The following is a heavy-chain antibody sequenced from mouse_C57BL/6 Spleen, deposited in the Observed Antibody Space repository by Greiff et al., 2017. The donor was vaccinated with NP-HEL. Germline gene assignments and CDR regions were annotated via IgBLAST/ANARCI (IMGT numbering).Heavy chain of an antibody. Sequence: VQLQQPGAELVKPGASVKLSCKASGYTFTSYWMHWVKQRPGRGLEWIGRIAPNSGGTKYNEKFKSKATLTVDQPSSTAYMQLSSLTSEDSAVYYCARSNYDYDGFAYWGQGTLVTVSA. V-gene: IGHV1-72*01. D-gene: IGHD2-4*01. CDR1: GYTFTSYW. J-gene: IGHJ3*01. CDR3: ARSNYDYDGFAY. CDR2: IAPNSGGT.